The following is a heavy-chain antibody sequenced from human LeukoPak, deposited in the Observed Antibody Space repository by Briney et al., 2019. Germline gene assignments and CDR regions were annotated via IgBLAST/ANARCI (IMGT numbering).Heavy chain of an antibody. Sequence: SETLSLTCTVSGGSISSSSYYWGWIRQPPGKGLEWIGSIYYSGSTYYNPSLKSRVTISVDTSKNQFSLKLSSVTAADTAVYYCARHHEPHYYDSSGYDPFGYWGQGTLVTVSS. J-gene: IGHJ4*02. D-gene: IGHD3-22*01. CDR3: ARHHEPHYYDSSGYDPFGY. CDR1: GGSISSSSYY. CDR2: IYYSGST. V-gene: IGHV4-39*01.